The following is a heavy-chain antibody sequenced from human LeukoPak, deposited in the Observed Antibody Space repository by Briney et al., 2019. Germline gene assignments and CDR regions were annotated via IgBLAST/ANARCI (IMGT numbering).Heavy chain of an antibody. V-gene: IGHV4-34*01. CDR3: ARDPDESVGASPKKAFDI. J-gene: IGHJ3*02. CDR1: GGSFSGYY. Sequence: SETLSLTCAVYGGSFSGYYWSWIRQPPGKGLEWIGEINHSGSTNYNPSLKSRVTISVDKSKNQFSLKLSSVTAADTAVYYCARDPDESVGASPKKAFDIWGQGTMVTVSS. D-gene: IGHD1-26*01. CDR2: INHSGST.